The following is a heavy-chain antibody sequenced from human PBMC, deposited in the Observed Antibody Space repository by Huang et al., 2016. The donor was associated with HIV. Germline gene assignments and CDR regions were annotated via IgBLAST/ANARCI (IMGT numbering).Heavy chain of an antibody. Sequence: EVQLVESGGGLVKPGGSLRLSCVVSGFTFSEAWMNWVRQAPGKGLEWVGRSKREIRGGTADYTAPVKGIFTISRDDSSNTVYLHMNSLKTEDTAVYYCCTEHYLWCGYDQFYWGQGALVTVSS. CDR2: SKREIRGGTA. J-gene: IGHJ4*02. D-gene: IGHD3-3*01. CDR3: CTEHYLWCGYDQFY. V-gene: IGHV3-15*01. CDR1: GFTFSEAW.